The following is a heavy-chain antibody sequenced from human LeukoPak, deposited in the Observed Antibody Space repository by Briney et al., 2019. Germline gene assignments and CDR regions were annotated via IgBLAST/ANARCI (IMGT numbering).Heavy chain of an antibody. D-gene: IGHD3-10*01. CDR3: ARRRAGSGSYRGYYYYMDV. J-gene: IGHJ6*03. CDR2: INTNTGNP. Sequence: ASVKVSCKASGYTFTSYAMNWVRQAPGKGLEWMGWINTNTGNPTYAQGFTGRFVFSLDTSVSTAYLQISSLKAEDTAVYYCARRRAGSGSYRGYYYYMDVWGKGTTVTVSS. CDR1: GYTFTSYA. V-gene: IGHV7-4-1*02.